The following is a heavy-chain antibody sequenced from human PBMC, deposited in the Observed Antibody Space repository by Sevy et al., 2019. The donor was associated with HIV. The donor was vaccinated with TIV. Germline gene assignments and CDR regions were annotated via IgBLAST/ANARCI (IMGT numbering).Heavy chain of an antibody. CDR3: VRAIATVDSF. Sequence: GGSLRLSCVASGFKFNSYWMLWVRQAPGKGREWVANINQDATANFYADSVRGRFIISRENVRNSVSLQMNILRVEDTALYYCVRAIATVDSFWGQGTLVTVSS. J-gene: IGHJ4*02. V-gene: IGHV3-7*01. CDR1: GFKFNSYW. CDR2: INQDATAN. D-gene: IGHD6-13*01.